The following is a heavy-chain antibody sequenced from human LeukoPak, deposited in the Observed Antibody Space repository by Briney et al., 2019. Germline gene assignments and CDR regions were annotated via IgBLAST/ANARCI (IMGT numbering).Heavy chain of an antibody. CDR2: IYPGDSDT. Sequence: GESLKISCKGSGYSFTSYWIGWVRQMPGKGLEWMGIIYPGDSDTRYSSSFQGQVTISADKSISTAYLQWSSLKASDTAMYYCARRVMAAVGWFDPWGQGTLVTVSS. D-gene: IGHD2-21*01. CDR3: ARRVMAAVGWFDP. CDR1: GYSFTSYW. V-gene: IGHV5-51*01. J-gene: IGHJ5*02.